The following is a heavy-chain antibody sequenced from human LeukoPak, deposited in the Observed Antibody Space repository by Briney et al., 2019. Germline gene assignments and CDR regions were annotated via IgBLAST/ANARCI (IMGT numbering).Heavy chain of an antibody. V-gene: IGHV3-21*01. J-gene: IGHJ4*02. CDR1: GFTFSSYS. D-gene: IGHD2-15*01. CDR3: ARVGCSGGSCWTYYFDY. CDR2: ISSSSSYI. Sequence: GGSLRLSCAASGFTFSSYSMNWVRQAPGKGLEWVSSISSSSSYIYYADSVKGRFTISRDNAKNSLYLQMNSLRAEDTAVYYCARVGCSGGSCWTYYFDYWGQGTLVTVSS.